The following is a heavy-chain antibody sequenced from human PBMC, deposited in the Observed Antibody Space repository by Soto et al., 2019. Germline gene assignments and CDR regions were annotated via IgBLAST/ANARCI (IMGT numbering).Heavy chain of an antibody. CDR3: ARSETAGHRGFDI. Sequence: QVQLVQSGAEMREPGSSVKVSCKASGGTFSSSAINWLRQAPGQGSEWMGGIIPTFGTANYIEKFRGRVTITADTSTSTAYMEVSSLTSEDTAMYFCARSETAGHRGFDIWGQGTMVTVSS. J-gene: IGHJ3*02. D-gene: IGHD6-19*01. CDR1: GGTFSSSA. V-gene: IGHV1-69*06. CDR2: IIPTFGTA.